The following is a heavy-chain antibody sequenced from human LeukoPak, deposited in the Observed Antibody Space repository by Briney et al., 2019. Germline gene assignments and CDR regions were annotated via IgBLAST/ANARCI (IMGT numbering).Heavy chain of an antibody. CDR2: IYTSGST. CDR3: ARGVQSAVAGIYYFDY. J-gene: IGHJ4*02. D-gene: IGHD6-19*01. Sequence: SETLSLTCTVSGGSFSSYYWSWIRQPAGKGLEWIGRIYTSGSTNYNPSLKSRVTMSVDTSKNQFSLKLSSVTAADTAVYYCARGVQSAVAGIYYFDYWGQGTLVTVSS. V-gene: IGHV4-4*07. CDR1: GGSFSSYY.